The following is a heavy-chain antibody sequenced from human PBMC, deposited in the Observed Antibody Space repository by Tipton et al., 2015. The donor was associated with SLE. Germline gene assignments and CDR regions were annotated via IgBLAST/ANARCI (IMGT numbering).Heavy chain of an antibody. CDR2: VNHSGST. CDR1: GGSFSTYY. V-gene: IGHV4-34*01. D-gene: IGHD2-2*01. CDR3: ALQTRAFDY. Sequence: GLVKPSETLSLTCGVYGGSFSTYYWSWIRQPPGKGLEWIGEVNHSGSTNYNPSLKSRVTISVDTSKNQFSLKLSSVTAADTAVYYCALQTRAFDYWGQGTLVTVSS. J-gene: IGHJ4*02.